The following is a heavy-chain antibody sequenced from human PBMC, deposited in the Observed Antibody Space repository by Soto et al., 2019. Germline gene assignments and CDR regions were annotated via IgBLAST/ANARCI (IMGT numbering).Heavy chain of an antibody. CDR3: ATTQATHYDTLTGLFDY. Sequence: ASVKVSCKASGGTFSSYAISWVRQAPGQGPEWMGGIIPIFGTANYAQKFQGRVTITADESTSTAYMELSSLRSEDTAVYYCATTQATHYDTLTGLFDYWGQGTLVTVSS. CDR2: IIPIFGTA. D-gene: IGHD3-9*01. V-gene: IGHV1-69*13. CDR1: GGTFSSYA. J-gene: IGHJ4*02.